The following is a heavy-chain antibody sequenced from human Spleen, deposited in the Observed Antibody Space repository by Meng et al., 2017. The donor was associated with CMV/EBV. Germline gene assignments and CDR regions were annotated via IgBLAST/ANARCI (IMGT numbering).Heavy chain of an antibody. V-gene: IGHV1-2*02. CDR2: INAESGDT. J-gene: IGHJ4*02. D-gene: IGHD2-2*01. Sequence: YRFTDYSTHRVRQAPGRGLEWMGWINAESGDTIYAQKFQGRVTMTGDTSIYTAYMELSRLRSDDTDMYYCARGSGYCSSSSCSLFAYWGQGALVTVSS. CDR3: ARGSGYCSSSSCSLFAY. CDR1: YRFTDYS.